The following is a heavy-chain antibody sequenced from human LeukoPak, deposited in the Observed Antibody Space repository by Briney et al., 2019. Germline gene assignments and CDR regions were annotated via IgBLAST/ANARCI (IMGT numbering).Heavy chain of an antibody. J-gene: IGHJ6*03. D-gene: IGHD3-10*01. V-gene: IGHV4-59*01. CDR3: ARTYYGSGSLYYYYYMDV. CDR1: GGSIRSYY. CDR2: INYSGST. Sequence: SETLSLTCSVSGGSIRSYYWSWIRQPPGKGLEWIGYINYSGSTNYKPSLKSRVTISVDRSKKQFSLKLSSVTAADTAVYYCARTYYGSGSLYYYYYMDVWGKGTTVTVSS.